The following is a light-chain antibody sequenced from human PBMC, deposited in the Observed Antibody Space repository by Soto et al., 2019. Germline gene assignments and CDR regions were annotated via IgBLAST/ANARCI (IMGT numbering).Light chain of an antibody. CDR2: EVS. Sequence: QSALAHPASLSGSPGQSITISCTGTSSDVGGYNYVSWYQQHPGKAPKLMIYEVSNRPSGVSNRFSGSKSGNTASLTISGLQAEDEADDYCSSYTSSSTYVVGTGTKGTAL. V-gene: IGLV2-14*01. CDR3: SSYTSSSTYV. CDR1: SSDVGGYNY. J-gene: IGLJ1*01.